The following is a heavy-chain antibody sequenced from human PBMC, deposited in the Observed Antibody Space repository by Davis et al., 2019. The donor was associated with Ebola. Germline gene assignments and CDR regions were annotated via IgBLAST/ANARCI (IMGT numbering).Heavy chain of an antibody. V-gene: IGHV3-21*01. CDR3: ARSGPMVRGNWFDP. CDR2: ISSSSSYI. CDR1: GFTFSSYS. J-gene: IGHJ5*02. Sequence: GGSLRLSCAASGFTFSSYSMNWVRQAPGKGLEWVSSISSSSSYIYYADSVKGRFTISRDNSKNTLYLQMNSLKAEDTAVYYCARSGPMVRGNWFDPWGQGTLVTVSS. D-gene: IGHD3-10*01.